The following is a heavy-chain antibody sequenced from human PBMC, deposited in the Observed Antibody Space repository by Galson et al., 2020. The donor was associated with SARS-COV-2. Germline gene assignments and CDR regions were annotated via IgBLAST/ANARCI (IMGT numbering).Heavy chain of an antibody. J-gene: IGHJ6*02. V-gene: IGHV3-9*01. Sequence: TGGSLRLSCAASGFTFDDYAMHWVRQAPGKGLEWVSGISWNSGSIGYADSVKGRFTISRDNAKNSLYLQMNSLRAEDTALYYCAKQLDPLSYYYYGMDVWGQGTTVTVSS. CDR3: AKQLDPLSYYYYGMDV. D-gene: IGHD1-1*01. CDR1: GFTFDDYA. CDR2: ISWNSGSI.